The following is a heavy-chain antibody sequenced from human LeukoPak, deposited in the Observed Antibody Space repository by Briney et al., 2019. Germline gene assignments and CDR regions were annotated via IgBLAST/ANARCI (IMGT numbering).Heavy chain of an antibody. D-gene: IGHD6-13*01. CDR1: GFTFSSYA. CDR3: AKGEYSSSWYAEYFQH. CDR2: ISGSSGST. V-gene: IGHV3-23*01. Sequence: PRGSLRLSCAASGFTFSSYAMSWVRQAPGKGLEWVSAISGSSGSTYYADSVKGRFTMSRDNSKNTLYLQMNSLRAEDTAVYYCAKGEYSSSWYAEYFQHWGQGTLVTVSS. J-gene: IGHJ1*01.